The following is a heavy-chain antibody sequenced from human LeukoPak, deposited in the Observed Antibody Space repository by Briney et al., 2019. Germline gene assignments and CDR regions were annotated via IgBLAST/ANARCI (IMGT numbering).Heavy chain of an antibody. CDR3: ARWIYGSGSKRYFDS. Sequence: GGSLRLSCAASGFTFSDHPMNWVRQAPGKGMEWLSYITTSGSTIYYADPVKGRFTVSRDNAKNSLYLQMNSLRAEDTAVYYCARWIYGSGSKRYFDSWGQGTLVTVSS. CDR2: ITTSGSTI. V-gene: IGHV3-48*03. D-gene: IGHD3-10*01. CDR1: GFTFSDHP. J-gene: IGHJ4*02.